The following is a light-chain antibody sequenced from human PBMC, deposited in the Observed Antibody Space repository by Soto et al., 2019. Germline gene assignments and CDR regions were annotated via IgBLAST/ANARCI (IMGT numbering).Light chain of an antibody. V-gene: IGKV1-5*03. CDR1: QSISVW. CDR3: QQHQSYST. CDR2: RAS. Sequence: DIQMSQSPSTLSAYVGDRVTTTCRASQSISVWLAWYQQKPGKAPKLLIYRASRLESGVPSRFSGGGSGTEFTLTFSSLQPDDFATYYCQQHQSYSTFGQGTNVDI. J-gene: IGKJ1*01.